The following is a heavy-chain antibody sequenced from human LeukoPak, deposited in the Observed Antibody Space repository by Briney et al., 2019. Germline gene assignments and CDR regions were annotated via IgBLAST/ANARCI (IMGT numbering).Heavy chain of an antibody. CDR1: GFTFSSFG. Sequence: GGSLILSCAASGFTFSSFGMHWVRQAPGKGLEWVAGIWSDGSEKFYADSLKGRFTISRDNSKNTLYLQMNTLRAEDTAVYYCARVVGSGRFDYWGQGTLVTVSS. D-gene: IGHD1-26*01. J-gene: IGHJ4*02. CDR3: ARVVGSGRFDY. V-gene: IGHV3-33*01. CDR2: IWSDGSEK.